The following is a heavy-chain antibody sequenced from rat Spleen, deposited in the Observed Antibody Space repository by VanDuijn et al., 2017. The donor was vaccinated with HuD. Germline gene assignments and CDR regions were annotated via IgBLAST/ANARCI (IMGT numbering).Heavy chain of an antibody. CDR1: GFTFNNYW. V-gene: IGHV5-31*01. J-gene: IGHJ2*01. CDR2: ITNTGGST. Sequence: EVQLVESGGGLVQPGRSLKLSCVASGFTFNNYWMTWIRQAPGKGLEWVASITNTGGSTYYPDSVKGRFTISRDNAKSTLYLQMNSLRSEDTATYYCTRAATVVYYFDYWGQGVMVTVSS. D-gene: IGHD1-1*01. CDR3: TRAATVVYYFDY.